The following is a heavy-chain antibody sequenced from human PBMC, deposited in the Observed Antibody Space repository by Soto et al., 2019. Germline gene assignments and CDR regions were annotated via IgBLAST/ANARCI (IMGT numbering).Heavy chain of an antibody. CDR1: GGSINSYY. J-gene: IGHJ4*02. CDR3: ARRIAAPGTNFDY. D-gene: IGHD6-13*01. CDR2: ISYSGST. Sequence: QVQLQESGPGLVKPSETLSLTCTVSGGSINSYYWSWIRQPPGKGLEWIAYISYSGSTNYNPSLKSRVTISVDTSKNQFSLKLSSVTAADTAVYYCARRIAAPGTNFDYWGQGTLVTVSS. V-gene: IGHV4-59*08.